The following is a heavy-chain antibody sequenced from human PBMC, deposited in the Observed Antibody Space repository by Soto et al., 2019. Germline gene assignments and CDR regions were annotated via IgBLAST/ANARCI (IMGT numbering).Heavy chain of an antibody. V-gene: IGHV3-30*18. Sequence: QVQLVESGGGVVQPGRSLRLSCAASGFTFSSYGMHWVRQAPGKGLEWVAVISYDGSNKYYADSVKGRFTISRDNSKNTLYLQMNSLRAEDTAVYYCAKELGATPSPYYYYGMDVWGQGTTVTVSS. CDR1: GFTFSSYG. CDR2: ISYDGSNK. CDR3: AKELGATPSPYYYYGMDV. J-gene: IGHJ6*02. D-gene: IGHD1-26*01.